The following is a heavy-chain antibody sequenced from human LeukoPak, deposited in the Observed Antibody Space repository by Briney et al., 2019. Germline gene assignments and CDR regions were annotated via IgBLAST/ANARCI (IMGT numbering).Heavy chain of an antibody. J-gene: IGHJ4*02. D-gene: IGHD3-22*01. V-gene: IGHV1-69*13. CDR1: GDTFSSYA. CDR3: ARADTYYYDSSGYTFDY. Sequence: SVKVSCKASGDTFSSYAISWVRQAPGQGLEWMGGIIPIFGTANYAQKFQGRVTITADESTSTAYMELSSLRSEDTAVYYCARADTYYYDSSGYTFDYWGQGTLVTVSS. CDR2: IIPIFGTA.